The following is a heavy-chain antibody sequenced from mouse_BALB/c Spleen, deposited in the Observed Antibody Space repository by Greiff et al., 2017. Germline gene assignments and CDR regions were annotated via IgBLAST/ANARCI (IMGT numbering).Heavy chain of an antibody. Sequence: VQLKQSGAELVKPGASVKLSCTASGFNIKDTYMHWVKQRPEQGLEWIGRIDPANGNTKYDPKFQGKATITADTSSNTAYLQLSSLTSEDTAVYYCARAYYRYDSAMDYWGQGTSVTVSS. CDR2: IDPANGNT. CDR3: ARAYYRYDSAMDY. J-gene: IGHJ4*01. D-gene: IGHD2-14*01. V-gene: IGHV14-3*02. CDR1: GFNIKDTY.